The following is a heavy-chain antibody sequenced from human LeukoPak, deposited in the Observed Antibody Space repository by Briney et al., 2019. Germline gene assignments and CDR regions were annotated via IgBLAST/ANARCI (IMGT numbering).Heavy chain of an antibody. CDR3: ARLSGWEPAGDYYYYYMDV. J-gene: IGHJ6*03. D-gene: IGHD1-26*01. V-gene: IGHV3-7*01. CDR2: IREDGSEK. CDR1: GFTFNDYW. Sequence: GGSLRLSCAASGFTFNDYWMSWVRQAPGRGLEWVANIREDGSEKYYADSVKGRFTISRDNANKSLHLQINSLRTEDTAVYYCARLSGWEPAGDYYYYYMDVWGKGTTVTVSS.